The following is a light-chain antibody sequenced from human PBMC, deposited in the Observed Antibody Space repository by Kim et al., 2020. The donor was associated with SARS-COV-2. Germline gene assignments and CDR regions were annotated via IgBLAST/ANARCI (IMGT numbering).Light chain of an antibody. CDR3: QSFDNSLIDLL. CDR1: SSNIGAGYD. J-gene: IGLJ2*01. CDR2: RNN. Sequence: QSVLTQPPSVSGAPGQRITISCTGSSSNIGAGYDVHWYQQLPGTAPKLLIYRNNNRPSGVPDRFSVSKSGTSASLAITGLQAEDEADYYCQSFDNSLIDLLFVGGSQLTV. V-gene: IGLV1-40*01.